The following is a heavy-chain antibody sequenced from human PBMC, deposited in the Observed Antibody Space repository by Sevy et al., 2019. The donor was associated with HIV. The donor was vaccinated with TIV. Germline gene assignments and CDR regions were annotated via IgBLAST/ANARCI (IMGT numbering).Heavy chain of an antibody. CDR3: ARVGFNWNDVDY. CDR1: GGSMNLYY. J-gene: IGHJ4*02. Sequence: SETLSLTCSVSGGSMNLYYWSWIRQPPGKGLEWIGFIYYSGSTNYNPSLKSRGTISVDTSENQFSMKLSSVSAADTAVYYCARVGFNWNDVDYWGQGTLVTVSS. D-gene: IGHD1-20*01. V-gene: IGHV4-59*01. CDR2: IYYSGST.